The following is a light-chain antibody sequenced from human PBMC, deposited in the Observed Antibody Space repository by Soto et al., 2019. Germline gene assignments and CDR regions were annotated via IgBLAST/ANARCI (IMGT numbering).Light chain of an antibody. J-gene: IGKJ1*01. CDR1: QSISTY. V-gene: IGKV1-5*01. CDR3: QQFKSGTWT. Sequence: DGQMTQSAYSVSASVGGGVTRTCRASQSISTYLNWYQQQPGKAPKLLLYDVSSLESGVPSRFSGSGSGTEFILTINGLQPDDFATYFCQQFKSGTWTFGQGTKVDIK. CDR2: DVS.